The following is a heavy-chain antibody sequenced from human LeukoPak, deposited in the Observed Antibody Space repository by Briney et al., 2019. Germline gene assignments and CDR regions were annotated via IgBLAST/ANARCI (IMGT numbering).Heavy chain of an antibody. J-gene: IGHJ1*01. D-gene: IGHD1-7*01. CDR1: GYIFDIYA. CDR3: ARDCTVALGTTTYFQH. Sequence: GASVKVSCKASGYIFDIYAMIWVRQAPGQGLELMGWINTNTGIPTYAQGFTGRFVFSLDTSVSTAYLHISSLKTEDTAVYYCARDCTVALGTTTYFQHWGQGTLVTVSS. V-gene: IGHV7-4-1*02. CDR2: INTNTGIP.